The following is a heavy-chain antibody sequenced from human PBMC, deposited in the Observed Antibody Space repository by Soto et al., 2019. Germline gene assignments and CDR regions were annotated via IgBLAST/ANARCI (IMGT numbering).Heavy chain of an antibody. CDR1: GGSISSGGYY. CDR3: ARNPFGGVIAKNPRGAFDI. Sequence: QVQLQESGPGLVKPSQTLSLTCTVSGGSISSGGYYWNWIRQHPGKGLEWIGYIYYSGSSYYNPSLKSRVTISVDTYKNQFSLKLISVTAAYTAVYYCARNPFGGVIAKNPRGAFDIWGQGTMVTVSS. CDR2: IYYSGSS. D-gene: IGHD3-16*01. J-gene: IGHJ3*02. V-gene: IGHV4-31*03.